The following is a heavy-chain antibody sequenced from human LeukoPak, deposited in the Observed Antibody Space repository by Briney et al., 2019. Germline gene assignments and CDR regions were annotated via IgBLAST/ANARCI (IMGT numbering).Heavy chain of an antibody. D-gene: IGHD3-22*01. CDR1: GGSFSGYY. Sequence: PSETLSLTCAVYGGSFSGYYWSWIRQPPGKGLEWIGEINHSGSTNYNPSLKSRVTISVDTSKNQCSLKLSSVTAADTAVYYCASSTYYYDSSGYYGYYFDYWGQGTLVTVSS. CDR3: ASSTYYYDSSGYYGYYFDY. V-gene: IGHV4-34*01. J-gene: IGHJ4*02. CDR2: INHSGST.